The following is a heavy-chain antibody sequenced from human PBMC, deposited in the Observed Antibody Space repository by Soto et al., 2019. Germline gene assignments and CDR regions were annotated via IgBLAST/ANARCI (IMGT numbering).Heavy chain of an antibody. D-gene: IGHD3-10*01. J-gene: IGHJ4*02. Sequence: QVHLQQWGAGLLKPSETLSLTCAVYGGSFRGYYWSWIRQPPGKGLEWIGEIHHSGSTNYNPSLKSRVTISVVTSKNQFSLRLSSVTASDTAVYYCAIVHPLVWFGELSGPPYHFDYWGQGTLVTVPS. CDR3: AIVHPLVWFGELSGPPYHFDY. CDR1: GGSFRGYY. V-gene: IGHV4-34*01. CDR2: IHHSGST.